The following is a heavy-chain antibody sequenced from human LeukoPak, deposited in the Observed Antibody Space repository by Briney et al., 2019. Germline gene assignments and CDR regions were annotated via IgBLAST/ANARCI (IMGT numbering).Heavy chain of an antibody. CDR2: INPNSGGT. D-gene: IGHD7-27*01. CDR1: GYTFTGYY. V-gene: IGHV1-2*02. J-gene: IGHJ5*02. CDR3: ARDGGRFKLGNNNWFDP. Sequence: ASVKVSCKASGYTFTGYYMHWVRQAPGQGLEWMGWINPNSGGTNYAQKFQGRVTMTRDTSISTAYMELSRLRSDDTAVYYCARDGGRFKLGNNNWFDPWGQGTLVTVSS.